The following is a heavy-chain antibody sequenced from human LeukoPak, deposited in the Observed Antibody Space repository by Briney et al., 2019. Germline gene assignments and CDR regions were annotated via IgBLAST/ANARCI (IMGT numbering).Heavy chain of an antibody. CDR2: TTNTPNAYTT. CDR3: GRDTATAIDY. Sequence: GGSLTLSCAASGFTFTNHYMDWVRQPPGMGLEWIARTTNTPNAYTTAYAASVRGRFTVSRDDSKSLLHLQMSSLKTDDTAVYYCGRDTATAIDYWGRGTLVTVSS. D-gene: IGHD5-18*01. CDR1: GFTFTNHY. V-gene: IGHV3-72*01. J-gene: IGHJ4*02.